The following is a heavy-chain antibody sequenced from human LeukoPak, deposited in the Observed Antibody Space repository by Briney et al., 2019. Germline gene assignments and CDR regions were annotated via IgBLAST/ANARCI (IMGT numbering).Heavy chain of an antibody. V-gene: IGHV3-20*04. CDR2: INWNGGST. J-gene: IGHJ3*02. CDR3: ARLGEGRSGSYAFDI. Sequence: GGSLRLSCAASGFTFDDYGMSWVRQAPGKGLEWVSGINWNGGSTGYADSVKGRFTISRDNAKNSLYLQMNSLRAEDTALYYCARLGEGRSGSYAFDIWGQGTMVTVSS. D-gene: IGHD3-16*01. CDR1: GFTFDDYG.